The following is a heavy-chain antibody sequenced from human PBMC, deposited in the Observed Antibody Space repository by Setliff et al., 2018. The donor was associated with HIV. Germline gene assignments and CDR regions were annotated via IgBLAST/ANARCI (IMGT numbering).Heavy chain of an antibody. CDR2: MNPNSGNT. CDR3: ARIRGYCGGGSCYSVFNYYYGMDV. Sequence: ASVKVSCKASGYTFTSYDINWVRQATGQGLEWMGWMNPNSGNTGYAQKFQGRVTITRNTSISTAYMELSSLRSEDTAVYYCARIRGYCGGGSCYSVFNYYYGMDVWGQGTTVTVSS. V-gene: IGHV1-8*03. D-gene: IGHD2-15*01. J-gene: IGHJ6*02. CDR1: GYTFTSYD.